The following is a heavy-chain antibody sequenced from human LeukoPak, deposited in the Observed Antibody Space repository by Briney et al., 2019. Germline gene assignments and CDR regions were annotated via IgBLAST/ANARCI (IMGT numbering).Heavy chain of an antibody. D-gene: IGHD3-22*01. CDR2: INHSGST. J-gene: IGHJ3*02. Sequence: SETLSLTCAVYGGSFSGYYWSWIRQPPGKGLEWIGEINHSGSTNYNPSLKSRVTISVDTSKNQFSLKLSSVTAADTAVYYCARHAPLTMIVTDAFDIWGQGTMVTVSS. V-gene: IGHV4-34*01. CDR1: GGSFSGYY. CDR3: ARHAPLTMIVTDAFDI.